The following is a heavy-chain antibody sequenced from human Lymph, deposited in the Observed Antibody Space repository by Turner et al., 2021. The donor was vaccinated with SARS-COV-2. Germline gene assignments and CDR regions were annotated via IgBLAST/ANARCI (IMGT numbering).Heavy chain of an antibody. CDR2: IDSGGTT. D-gene: IGHD6-13*01. V-gene: IGHV3-53*02. J-gene: IGHJ6*02. CDR3: ARDLGTYGMDV. CDR1: GIIVSRNY. Sequence: EVQLVETGGGLIQPGGSLRLSCAASGIIVSRNYMNWVRQAPGKGLELVSVIDSGGTTYYADSVKGRFTISRDNSKNTLYLQMNSLRVEDTAVYYCARDLGTYGMDVWGQGTTVTVSS.